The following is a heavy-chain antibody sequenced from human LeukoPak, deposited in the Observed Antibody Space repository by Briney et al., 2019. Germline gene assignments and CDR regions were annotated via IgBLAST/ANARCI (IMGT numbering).Heavy chain of an antibody. Sequence: PGGSLRLSCTASGFTFGDYAMSWVRQAPGKGLEWVGFIRSKAYGGTTEYAASVKGRFTISRDDSKSIAYLQMNSLKTEDTAVYYCTRVWGYDFWSGCLDYWGQGTLVTVSS. CDR2: IRSKAYGGTT. CDR3: TRVWGYDFWSGCLDY. D-gene: IGHD3-3*01. CDR1: GFTFGDYA. V-gene: IGHV3-49*04. J-gene: IGHJ4*02.